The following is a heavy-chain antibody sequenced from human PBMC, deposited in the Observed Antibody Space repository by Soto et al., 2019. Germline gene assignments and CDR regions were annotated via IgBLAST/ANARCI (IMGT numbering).Heavy chain of an antibody. Sequence: QVQLVQSGAEVKKPGSSVKVSCKASGGTFSSYAISWVRQAPGQGLEWMGGFIPIFGAADYAQNFQGRVTIAADESTSTAYMELSSLRSEDTAVYYCASPRDNYYYYGMDVLGQGTTVTVSS. CDR1: GGTFSSYA. V-gene: IGHV1-69*12. CDR3: ASPRDNYYYYGMDV. D-gene: IGHD3-10*01. J-gene: IGHJ6*02. CDR2: FIPIFGAA.